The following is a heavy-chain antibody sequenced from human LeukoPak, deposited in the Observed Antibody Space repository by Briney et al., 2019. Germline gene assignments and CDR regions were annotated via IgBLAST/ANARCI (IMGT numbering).Heavy chain of an antibody. J-gene: IGHJ4*02. CDR3: TTSSGSFLLDY. Sequence: GGSLRLSCTASGFTFSNYAMSWVRQAPGKGLEWVGRIKSKTDGGTTDYAAPVKGRFTISRDDSKNTLYLQMNSLKTEDTAVYYCTTSSGSFLLDYWGQGTLVTVSS. D-gene: IGHD6-19*01. CDR1: GFTFSNYA. CDR2: IKSKTDGGTT. V-gene: IGHV3-15*01.